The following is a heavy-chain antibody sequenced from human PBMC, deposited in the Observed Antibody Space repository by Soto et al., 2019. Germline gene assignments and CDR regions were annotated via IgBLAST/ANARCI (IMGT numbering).Heavy chain of an antibody. CDR2: ITSDTNTI. J-gene: IGHJ4*02. CDR3: ARSVEGHFDY. Sequence: EVQLVESGGGLVQPGGSLKLSCAASGFRFNIYSMNGVGQAPGKGLEWSAYITSDTNTIKYADSVKGRFTISRDNAKNSLYLQMNSLRAEDTAVYYCARSVEGHFDYWGQGTLVTVSS. CDR1: GFRFNIYS. V-gene: IGHV3-48*01.